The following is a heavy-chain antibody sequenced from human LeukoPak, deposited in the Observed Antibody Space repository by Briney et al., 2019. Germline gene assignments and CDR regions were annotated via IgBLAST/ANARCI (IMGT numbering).Heavy chain of an antibody. V-gene: IGHV1-69*05. D-gene: IGHD3-22*01. CDR3: AAGCPAYYYDSGGYCTDAFDI. J-gene: IGHJ3*02. CDR2: IIPIFGTA. Sequence: GASVKVSCKASGGTFSSYAISWVRQAPGQGLEWMGGIIPIFGTANYAQKFQGRVTITTDESTSTAYMELSSLRSEDTAVYYCAAGCPAYYYDSGGYCTDAFDIWGQGTMVTVSS. CDR1: GGTFSSYA.